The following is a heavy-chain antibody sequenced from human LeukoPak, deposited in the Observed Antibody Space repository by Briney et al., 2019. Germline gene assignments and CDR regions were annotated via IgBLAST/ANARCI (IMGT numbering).Heavy chain of an antibody. CDR1: GFTFSSYW. CDR2: ISSSSSYI. CDR3: AKDPFLELVAGTAGFDY. V-gene: IGHV3-21*03. D-gene: IGHD6-19*01. J-gene: IGHJ4*02. Sequence: GGSLRLSCAASGFTFSSYWMSWVRQAPGKGLEWVSSISSSSSYIYYADSVKGRFTISRDNAKNSLYLQLNSLRAEDTAVYYCAKDPFLELVAGTAGFDYWGQGTLVTVSS.